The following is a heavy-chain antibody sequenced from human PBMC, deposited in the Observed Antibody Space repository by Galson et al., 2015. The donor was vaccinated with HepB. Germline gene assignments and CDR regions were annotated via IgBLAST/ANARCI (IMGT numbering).Heavy chain of an antibody. CDR1: GFTLRSYA. CDR3: VKVDNSGYFYEY. D-gene: IGHD3-22*01. J-gene: IGHJ4*02. CDR2: INSNGFTP. Sequence: SLRLSCAASGFTLRSYAMHWIRQAPGKGLEYVSAINSNGFTPFYADSVKGRFTVSRDNFKNTVYLQMSSPRPEDTAIYYCVKVDNSGYFYEYWGQGTQVTVSS. V-gene: IGHV3-64D*06.